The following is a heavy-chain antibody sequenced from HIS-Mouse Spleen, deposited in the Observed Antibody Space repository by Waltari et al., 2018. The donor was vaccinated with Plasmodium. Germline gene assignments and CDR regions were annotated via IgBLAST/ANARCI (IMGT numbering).Heavy chain of an antibody. CDR3: ARVLGYKAAAGTFVEYFQH. Sequence: QVQLVQSGAEVKKPGASVKVSCKASGYTFTGYYMHWMRQAPGHGLEGRGWINPNSGGTNYAQKFQGRVTMTRDTSISTAYMELSRLRSDDTAVYYCARVLGYKAAAGTFVEYFQHWGQGTLVTVSS. V-gene: IGHV1-2*02. CDR2: INPNSGGT. D-gene: IGHD6-13*01. CDR1: GYTFTGYY. J-gene: IGHJ1*01.